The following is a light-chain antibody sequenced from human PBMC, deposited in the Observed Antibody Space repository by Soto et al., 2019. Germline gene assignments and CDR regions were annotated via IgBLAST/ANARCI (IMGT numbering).Light chain of an antibody. CDR2: ATS. CDR3: QQYDNLSWT. V-gene: IGKV1D-12*01. Sequence: DIQMTQSPSSLSASVGDTVTITCRSSQDVGRWLSWYQQKPGKAPKILIFATSSLQSGVPSRFSGSGSGTDFTLTISSLQPEDIATYYCQQYDNLSWTFGQGTKVDIK. CDR1: QDVGRW. J-gene: IGKJ1*01.